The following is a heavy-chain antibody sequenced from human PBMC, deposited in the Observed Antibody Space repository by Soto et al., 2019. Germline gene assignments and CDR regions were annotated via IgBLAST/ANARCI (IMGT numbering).Heavy chain of an antibody. V-gene: IGHV1-8*01. D-gene: IGHD4-17*01. CDR3: ARWDYGVYARFDF. Sequence: QVQLVQSGAEVKKPEASVKVSCKASGYTFTSHDNNWVRQATGQGLEWMGWMNPNSGNTGYGQKFQGRVTMTRNTSISTAYMELSSLRSEDTAVYYCARWDYGVYARFDFWGQGTLVTVS. CDR2: MNPNSGNT. J-gene: IGHJ4*02. CDR1: GYTFTSHD.